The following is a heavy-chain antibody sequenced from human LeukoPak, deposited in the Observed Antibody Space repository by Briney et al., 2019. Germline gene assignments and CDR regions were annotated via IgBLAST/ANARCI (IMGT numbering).Heavy chain of an antibody. V-gene: IGHV3-48*03. CDR1: GFTFSSYE. J-gene: IGHJ4*02. Sequence: PGRSLRLSCAASGFTFSSYEMNWVRQAPGKGLEWVSYISSSGSTIYYADSVKGRFTISRDNAKNSLYLQMNSLRAEDTAVYYCARVKPLEYSSSELDYWGQGTLVTVSS. CDR3: ARVKPLEYSSSELDY. CDR2: ISSSGSTI. D-gene: IGHD6-6*01.